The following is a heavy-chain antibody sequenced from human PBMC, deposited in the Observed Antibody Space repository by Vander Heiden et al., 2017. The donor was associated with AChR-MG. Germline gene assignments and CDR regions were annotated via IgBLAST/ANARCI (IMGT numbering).Heavy chain of an antibody. V-gene: IGHV3-23*01. Sequence: EGQLLESGGGMVQPGRSLIFSWAASGFTLRSIAMSGVRQAPGKWLEWVSAISGSGGITYYADSVKGRLTISRDNSKNTLYLQMNSLRAEDTAVYYCAKTVVRGVIIPKDYYYGMDVWGQGTTVTVSS. D-gene: IGHD3-10*01. CDR3: AKTVVRGVIIPKDYYYGMDV. J-gene: IGHJ6*02. CDR1: GFTLRSIA. CDR2: ISGSGGIT.